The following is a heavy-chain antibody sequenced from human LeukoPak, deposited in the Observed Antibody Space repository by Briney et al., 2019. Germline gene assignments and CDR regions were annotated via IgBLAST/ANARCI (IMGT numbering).Heavy chain of an antibody. CDR3: ARSLRGWLLPVDF. V-gene: IGHV3-30-3*01. J-gene: IGHJ3*01. CDR2: ISYDGSNK. Sequence: GGSLRLSCAASRFTFSSYAMHWVRQAPGKGLEWVAVISYDGSNKYYADSVKGRFTISRDNSKNTLYLQMNSLRAEDTAVYYCARSLRGWLLPVDFWGQGTMVTVSS. D-gene: IGHD3-22*01. CDR1: RFTFSSYA.